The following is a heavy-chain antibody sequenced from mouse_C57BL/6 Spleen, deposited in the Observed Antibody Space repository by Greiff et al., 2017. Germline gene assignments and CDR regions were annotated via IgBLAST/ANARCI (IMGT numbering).Heavy chain of an antibody. V-gene: IGHV1-39*01. D-gene: IGHD1-1*01. CDR2: INPNYGTT. CDR1: GYSFTDYN. J-gene: IGHJ2*01. Sequence: EVKLVESGPELVKPGASVKISCKASGYSFTDYNMHWVKQSNGQGLEWIGVINPNYGTTSYNQKFKGKATLTVDQSSSTAYMQLNSLTSEDSAVYYGAHPTVVGRGGFDYWGQGTTLTVSS. CDR3: AHPTVVGRGGFDY.